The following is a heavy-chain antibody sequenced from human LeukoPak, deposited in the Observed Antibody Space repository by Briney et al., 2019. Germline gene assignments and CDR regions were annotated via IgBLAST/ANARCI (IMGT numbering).Heavy chain of an antibody. Sequence: PSETLSLTCIVSGGSHSSYYWSWNRQPPGKGLEWIGYIYYSGITNYNPSLKSRVTISVDTSKKQLSLKLTSVTAADTAVYYCARQVEMATYYFDYWGRGTLVTVSS. D-gene: IGHD5-24*01. V-gene: IGHV4-59*08. CDR2: IYYSGIT. CDR3: ARQVEMATYYFDY. J-gene: IGHJ4*02. CDR1: GGSHSSYY.